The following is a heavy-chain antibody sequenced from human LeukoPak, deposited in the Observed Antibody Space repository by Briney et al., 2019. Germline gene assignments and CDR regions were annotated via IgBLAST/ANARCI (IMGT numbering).Heavy chain of an antibody. CDR3: VKEVPGTTIYD. Sequence: GGSLRLSCVASGFIVSTNYMSWVRQAPGKGLEWVAVIFRGDGTYHADSVKGRFTISRDTSKNTVHLHMNSLTAADTAVYYCVKEVPGTTIYDWGQGILVTVSS. D-gene: IGHD4-11*01. V-gene: IGHV3-66*01. CDR2: IFRGDGT. J-gene: IGHJ4*02. CDR1: GFIVSTNY.